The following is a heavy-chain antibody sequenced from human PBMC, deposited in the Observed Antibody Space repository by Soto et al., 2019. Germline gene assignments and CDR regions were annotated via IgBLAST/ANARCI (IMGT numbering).Heavy chain of an antibody. Sequence: GGSLRLSCAASGFTFSSYGMHWVRQAPGKGLEWVAVIWYDGSNKYYADSVKGRFTISRDNSKNTLYLQMNSLRAEDTAVYYCAREYYDFWSGYYGPDYWGQGTLVTVSS. CDR1: GFTFSSYG. D-gene: IGHD3-3*01. J-gene: IGHJ4*02. V-gene: IGHV3-33*01. CDR2: IWYDGSNK. CDR3: AREYYDFWSGYYGPDY.